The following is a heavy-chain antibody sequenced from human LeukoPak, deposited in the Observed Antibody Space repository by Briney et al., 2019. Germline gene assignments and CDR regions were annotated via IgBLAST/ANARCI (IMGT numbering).Heavy chain of an antibody. J-gene: IGHJ4*02. D-gene: IGHD6-19*01. V-gene: IGHV4-4*07. CDR1: GGSISGYY. CDR2: LYSSGDT. Sequence: PSETLSLTCTVSGGSISGYYWNWVRQPADRGLEWIGRLYSSGDTYYNPSLKSRLTMSVDTSKNQFSLKLRSVTTADTAVYYCARGSSGSTKRYYFDSWGQGALVTVPS. CDR3: ARGSSGSTKRYYFDS.